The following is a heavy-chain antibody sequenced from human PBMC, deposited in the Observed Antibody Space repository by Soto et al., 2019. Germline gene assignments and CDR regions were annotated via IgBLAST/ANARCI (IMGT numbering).Heavy chain of an antibody. V-gene: IGHV5-51*01. CDR1: GYSFTSYW. D-gene: IGHD1-1*01. CDR3: ATGMATRYYGMDV. J-gene: IGHJ6*02. CDR2: IYPGDSET. Sequence: GESLKISCKGSGYSFTSYWIGWVRQMPGKGLEWMGIIYPGDSETRYSPSLLGQVTISADKSISTAYLQWSSLKASDTAIYYCATGMATRYYGMDVWGQGTTVTVSS.